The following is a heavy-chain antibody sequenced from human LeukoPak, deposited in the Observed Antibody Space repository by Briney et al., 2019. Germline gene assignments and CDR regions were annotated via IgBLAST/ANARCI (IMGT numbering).Heavy chain of an antibody. J-gene: IGHJ6*03. D-gene: IGHD1-26*01. Sequence: GGSLRLSCAASGFTFSSFSMNWVRQAPGKGLEWVSYIRTSGTNTDYTGSVKGRFTISRDNAKNSLYLQMNSLRAEDTAVYYCARVRSYSGYYYMDVWGKGTTVTVSS. CDR1: GFTFSSFS. CDR2: IRTSGTNT. V-gene: IGHV3-48*04. CDR3: ARVRSYSGYYYMDV.